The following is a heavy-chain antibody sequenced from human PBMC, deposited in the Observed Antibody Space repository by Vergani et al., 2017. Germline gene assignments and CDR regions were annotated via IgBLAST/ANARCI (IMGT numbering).Heavy chain of an antibody. CDR3: ARDLLPNYDFWSGYSHAYYYYYGMDV. D-gene: IGHD3-3*01. Sequence: EVQVVETGGGLVQPGGSLRLSCAAFGFTVSSNYMSWVRQAPGKGLEWVSVIYSGGSTYYADSVKGRFIISRDNAKNTLYLQMNSLRAEDTAVYYCARDLLPNYDFWSGYSHAYYYYYGMDVWGQGTTVTVSS. J-gene: IGHJ6*02. CDR1: GFTVSSNY. CDR2: IYSGGST. V-gene: IGHV3-66*01.